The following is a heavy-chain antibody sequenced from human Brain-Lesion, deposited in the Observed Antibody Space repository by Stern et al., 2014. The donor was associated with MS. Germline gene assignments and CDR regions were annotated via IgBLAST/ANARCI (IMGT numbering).Heavy chain of an antibody. CDR3: ARDITGSSAYFAY. CDR2: ISWNSGTI. J-gene: IGHJ4*02. V-gene: IGHV3-9*01. D-gene: IGHD1-14*01. Sequence: VQLVESGGDLVQPGRSLRLSCAAFGFTFDDYAMPWVRQAPGKGLEWVAVISWNSGTIGYADSVKGRFTTSRDNAYSSLYLQMNSLRPEDTALYYCARDITGSSAYFAYWGQGTLVTVSS. CDR1: GFTFDDYA.